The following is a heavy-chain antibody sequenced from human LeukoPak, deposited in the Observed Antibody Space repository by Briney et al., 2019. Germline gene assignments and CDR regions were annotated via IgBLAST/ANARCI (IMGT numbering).Heavy chain of an antibody. CDR1: GFTFSSYA. D-gene: IGHD3-22*01. V-gene: IGHV3-23*01. Sequence: QTGGSLRLSCAASGFTFSSYAMSWVRQAPGKGLEWVSAISGSGGSTYYADSVKGRFTISRDNSKNTLYLQMNSLRAEDTAVYYCAKDQNYDSSGYSLHYYYGMDVWGQGTTVTVSS. J-gene: IGHJ6*02. CDR3: AKDQNYDSSGYSLHYYYGMDV. CDR2: ISGSGGST.